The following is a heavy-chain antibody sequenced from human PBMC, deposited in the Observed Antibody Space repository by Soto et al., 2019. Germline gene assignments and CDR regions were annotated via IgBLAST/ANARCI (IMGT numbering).Heavy chain of an antibody. CDR2: NNAGNGNT. D-gene: IGHD2-15*01. J-gene: IGHJ3*02. V-gene: IGHV1-3*01. CDR3: ASLYCSGGSCYAPDAFDI. Sequence: GASVKVCCKASGDTFSSYPMDWVRQAPGQRLEWMRWNNAGNGNTKYSQKLQSRVTITRDTSASTAYMELSSLRSEDTAVYYCASLYCSGGSCYAPDAFDIWGQGTMVTVSS. CDR1: GDTFSSYP.